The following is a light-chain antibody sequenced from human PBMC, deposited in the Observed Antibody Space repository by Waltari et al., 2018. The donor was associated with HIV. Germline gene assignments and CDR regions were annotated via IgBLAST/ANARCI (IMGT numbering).Light chain of an antibody. CDR1: TLRSYS. CDR2: DKA. V-gene: IGLV3-19*01. Sequence: SSELTQDPAVSVALGQTVRITCQGDTLRSYSASWYQQKPGQAPVLVRYDKANRPSEIPDRFSGSSSGNTVSLTITGAQAEDEADYYCHSRDSSGNLWVFGGGTMVTVL. J-gene: IGLJ3*02. CDR3: HSRDSSGNLWV.